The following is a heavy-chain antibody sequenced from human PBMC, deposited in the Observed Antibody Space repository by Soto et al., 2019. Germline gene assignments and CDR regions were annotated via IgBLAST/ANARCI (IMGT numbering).Heavy chain of an antibody. Sequence: ASVKVSCKASGYTFTGYYMHWVRQAPGQGLEWMGWINPNNGGTNYAQKFRGRVTMTRDTSISTADMELSRLRSYDTAVYYCARGTPLPVLSTWFDPWGQGTLVTVSS. CDR3: ARGTPLPVLSTWFDP. CDR1: GYTFTGYY. V-gene: IGHV1-2*02. CDR2: INPNNGGT. D-gene: IGHD6-6*01. J-gene: IGHJ5*02.